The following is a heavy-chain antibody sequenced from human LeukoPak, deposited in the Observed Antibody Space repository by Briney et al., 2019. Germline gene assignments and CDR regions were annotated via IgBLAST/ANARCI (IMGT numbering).Heavy chain of an antibody. J-gene: IGHJ4*02. Sequence: GASVKVSCKVSGYTLTELSMHWVRQAPGKGLDWMGGFDPEDGETIYAQKFQGRVTMTEDTSTDTAYMELSSLRSEDTAVYYCATGYTVSYYFDYWGQGTLVTVSS. CDR1: GYTLTELS. CDR3: ATGYTVSYYFDY. V-gene: IGHV1-24*01. D-gene: IGHD6-13*01. CDR2: FDPEDGET.